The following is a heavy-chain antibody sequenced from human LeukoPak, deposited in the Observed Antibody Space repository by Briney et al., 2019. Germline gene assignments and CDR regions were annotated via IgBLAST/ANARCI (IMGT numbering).Heavy chain of an antibody. V-gene: IGHV4-30-2*01. J-gene: IGHJ3*02. D-gene: IGHD2-21*02. CDR1: GGSISSGGYY. CDR2: IYHSGST. Sequence: PSETLSLTCTVSGGSISSGGYYWSWIRQPPGKGLEWIGYIYHSGSTYYNPSLKSRVTISVDTSKNQFSLKLNSVTAADTAVYYCARYRNCGSDCYDAFDIWGQGTMVTVSS. CDR3: ARYRNCGSDCYDAFDI.